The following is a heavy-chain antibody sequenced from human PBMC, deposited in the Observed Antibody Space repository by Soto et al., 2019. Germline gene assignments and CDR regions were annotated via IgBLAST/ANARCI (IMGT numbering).Heavy chain of an antibody. CDR1: GYTFTSYG. CDR2: IIPIFGTA. D-gene: IGHD2-21*02. V-gene: IGHV1-69*13. Sequence: GASVKVSCKASGYTFTSYGISWVRQAPGQGLEWMGGIIPIFGTANYAQKFQGRVTITADESTSTAYMELSSLRSEDTAVYYCAREGGGNSTRGYYYYGMDVWGQGTTVTVSS. J-gene: IGHJ6*02. CDR3: AREGGGNSTRGYYYYGMDV.